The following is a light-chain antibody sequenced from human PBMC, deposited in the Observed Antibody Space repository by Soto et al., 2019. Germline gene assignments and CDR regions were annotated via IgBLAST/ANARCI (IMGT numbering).Light chain of an antibody. CDR3: GSWDSSLSAYV. V-gene: IGLV1-51*01. CDR2: DDN. J-gene: IGLJ1*01. CDR1: SSNIGGNS. Sequence: QSFLARPPSLSAAPGQKVTISCSGSSSNIGGNSVSWYQQLPGTAPKLLIYDDNKRPSGIPDRFSGSKSGTSATLGITGFQTGDEADYYCGSWDSSLSAYVFGTGTKVTAL.